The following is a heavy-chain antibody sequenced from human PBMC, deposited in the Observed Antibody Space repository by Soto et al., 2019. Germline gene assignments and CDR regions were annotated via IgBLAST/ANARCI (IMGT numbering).Heavy chain of an antibody. Sequence: EVHLVESGGGSVQPGGSLKLSCAGSGFAFSSYWIHWVRQVPGKGLVWVSRINGDGRTTSYADSVRGRFTISRDNAKDTLYLKSNSLRAGDTALYYWARVGQRAYYFDYWGQGTLVTVSS. CDR2: INGDGRTT. V-gene: IGHV3-74*01. J-gene: IGHJ4*02. CDR1: GFAFSSYW. CDR3: ARVGQRAYYFDY.